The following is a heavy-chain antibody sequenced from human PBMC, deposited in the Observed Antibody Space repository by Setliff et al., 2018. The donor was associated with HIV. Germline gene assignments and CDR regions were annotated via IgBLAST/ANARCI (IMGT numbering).Heavy chain of an antibody. CDR2: ISGYNGNT. V-gene: IGHV1-18*01. CDR1: GYTFTSYS. Sequence: ASVKVSCKTSGYTFTSYSISWVRQAPGQGLEWMGWISGYNGNTNYAQKFQGRLTMTTDTSTSTAYMELRGLRSDDTAVYYCARANVPYSNFWSFSYSLPYYFDYWGQGTLVTVSS. J-gene: IGHJ4*02. CDR3: ARANVPYSNFWSFSYSLPYYFDY. D-gene: IGHD3-3*01.